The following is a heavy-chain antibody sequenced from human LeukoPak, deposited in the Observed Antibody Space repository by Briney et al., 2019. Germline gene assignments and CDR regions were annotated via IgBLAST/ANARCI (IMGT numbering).Heavy chain of an antibody. D-gene: IGHD3-10*02. V-gene: IGHV4-34*01. J-gene: IGHJ4*02. Sequence: PSETLSLTCAVYGGSFSGYYWSWIRQPPGKGLEWIGEINHSGSTNYNPSLKSRVTISVDTSKNQFSLKLSSVTAADTAVYYCARACSGSYADYWGQGTLVTGSS. CDR1: GGSFSGYY. CDR2: INHSGST. CDR3: ARACSGSYADY.